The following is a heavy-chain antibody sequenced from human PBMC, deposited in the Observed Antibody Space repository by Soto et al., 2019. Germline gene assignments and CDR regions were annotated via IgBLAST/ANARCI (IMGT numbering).Heavy chain of an antibody. D-gene: IGHD2-15*01. CDR1: GFSVSSNY. J-gene: IGHJ6*02. V-gene: IGHV3-53*02. CDR2: IESGGSA. Sequence: EVQLVETGGGVVQRGGSLTLSCNASGFSVSSNYMSWVRQAPGRGLEWVAVIESGGSAHYEEYVKGRFTISRDDPKNIIYLQMHTLRAEDTAVYYCAKDLGPLRLLNYYCYGLDVWGQGTSVTVSS. CDR3: AKDLGPLRLLNYYCYGLDV.